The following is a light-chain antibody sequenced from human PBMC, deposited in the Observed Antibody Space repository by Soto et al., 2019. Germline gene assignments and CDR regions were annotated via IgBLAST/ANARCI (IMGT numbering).Light chain of an antibody. V-gene: IGKV1-5*01. CDR3: EQYSSYSRT. Sequence: IRMTQNAHKLAASVKGIVIITRRASQGISTWLAWYQQTPGTAPKLLINDASSLESGVPSRIFCSGPGTECNLAMRCRQPDDDAPDFCEQYSSYSRTFSEGTKVDIK. J-gene: IGKJ1*01. CDR1: QGISTW. CDR2: DAS.